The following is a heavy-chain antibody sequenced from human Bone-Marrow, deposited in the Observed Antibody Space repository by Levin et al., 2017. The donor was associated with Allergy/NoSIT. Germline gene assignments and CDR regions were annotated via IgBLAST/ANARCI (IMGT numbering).Heavy chain of an antibody. D-gene: IGHD4-17*01. CDR1: GFIFSRYV. V-gene: IGHV3-30-3*01. CDR2: ISYDGNNK. CDR3: ASEYESTVTISSFDY. J-gene: IGHJ4*02. Sequence: PGGSLRLSCAASGFIFSRYVMHWVRQAPGKGLEWVAVISYDGNNKYYADSVKGRFTISRDNSRDTLYLQMNSLRADDTAVYYCASEYESTVTISSFDYWGQGTLVTVSS.